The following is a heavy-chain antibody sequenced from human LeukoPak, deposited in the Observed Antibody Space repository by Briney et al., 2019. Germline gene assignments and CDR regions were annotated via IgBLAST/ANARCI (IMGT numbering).Heavy chain of an antibody. J-gene: IGHJ6*02. D-gene: IGHD5-18*01. Sequence: ASVKVSFKASVYTFTSYGISWVRQAPGQGLEWMGWISGYNGNTKYAHKVHGRVTMTPDTSTGTAYMELRSLRSDDTAVYYCARAYSYGSDYYYGMDVWGQGTTVTVSS. V-gene: IGHV1-18*01. CDR1: VYTFTSYG. CDR2: ISGYNGNT. CDR3: ARAYSYGSDYYYGMDV.